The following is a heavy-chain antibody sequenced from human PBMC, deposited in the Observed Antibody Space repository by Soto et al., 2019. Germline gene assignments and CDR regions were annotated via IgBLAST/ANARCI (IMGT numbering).Heavy chain of an antibody. Sequence: ASVKVSCKASGGTFSSYAISWVRQAPGQGLEWMEGIIPIFGTANYAQKFQGRVTITADESTSTAYMELSSLRSEDTAVYYCARDSRLQGYYYYYGMDVWGQGTTVTVSS. D-gene: IGHD6-25*01. CDR2: IIPIFGTA. V-gene: IGHV1-69*13. J-gene: IGHJ6*02. CDR3: ARDSRLQGYYYYYGMDV. CDR1: GGTFSSYA.